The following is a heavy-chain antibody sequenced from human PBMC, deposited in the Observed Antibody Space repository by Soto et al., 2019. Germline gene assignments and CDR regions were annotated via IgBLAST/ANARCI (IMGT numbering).Heavy chain of an antibody. CDR1: GYTFTSRG. V-gene: IGHV1-3*01. J-gene: IGHJ4*02. CDR3: ARDDAIGGDKY. Sequence: ASVKVSCKTSGYTFTSRGIHWVRQAPGQGLEWMGWINPDNGVTRSSQKFQGRVTITRDTSASTVYVELSNLISDDTSIFYCARDDAIGGDKYWGQGTLVTVSS. CDR2: INPDNGVT. D-gene: IGHD3-10*01.